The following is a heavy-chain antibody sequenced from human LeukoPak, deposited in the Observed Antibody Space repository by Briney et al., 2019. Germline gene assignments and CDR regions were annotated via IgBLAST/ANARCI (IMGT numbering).Heavy chain of an antibody. V-gene: IGHV3-23*01. Sequence: GSLRLSCAASGFTFSSYAMSWVRQAPGKGLEWVSAISASGASTYYADSVKGRFTISRDNSKNTLYPQMNSLRADDTAVYYCAKSGRTSCSTSCYYFDYWGQGTLVTVSS. D-gene: IGHD2-2*01. CDR1: GFTFSSYA. CDR3: AKSGRTSCSTSCYYFDY. J-gene: IGHJ4*02. CDR2: ISASGAST.